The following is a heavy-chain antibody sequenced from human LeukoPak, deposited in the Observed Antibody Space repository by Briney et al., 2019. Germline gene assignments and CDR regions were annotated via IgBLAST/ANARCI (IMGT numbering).Heavy chain of an antibody. CDR1: GGSISSYY. J-gene: IGHJ5*02. D-gene: IGHD3-22*01. CDR3: ARADYYDSSGSSGRTYWFAP. V-gene: IGHV4-59*01. CDR2: ISYSGST. Sequence: PSGTLSLTCTVSGGSISSYYWSWIRQPPGKGLEWIGYISYSGSTNYNPSLKSRVTISVATSNNQFSLKLSSLTAADTAVYYCARADYYDSSGSSGRTYWFAPWGQGTLVTVSS.